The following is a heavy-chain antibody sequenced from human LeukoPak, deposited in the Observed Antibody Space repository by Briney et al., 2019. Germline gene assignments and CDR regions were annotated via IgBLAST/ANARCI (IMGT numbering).Heavy chain of an antibody. Sequence: SETLSLTCTVSGGSISIYYWSWIRQPAGKGLEWIGRIYTSGSTNYNPSCKSRVTMSVDTSKTQFSLKLSSVTAAETAVYYCARARYCSSTSGPYYYYYYMDVWGKGTTVTVSS. J-gene: IGHJ6*03. CDR2: IYTSGST. CDR3: ARARYCSSTSGPYYYYYYMDV. V-gene: IGHV4-4*07. D-gene: IGHD2-2*01. CDR1: GGSISIYY.